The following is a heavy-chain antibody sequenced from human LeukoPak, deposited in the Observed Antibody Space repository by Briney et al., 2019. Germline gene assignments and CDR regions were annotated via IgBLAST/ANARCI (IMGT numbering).Heavy chain of an antibody. CDR2: IKQDGSVK. V-gene: IGHV3-7*01. J-gene: IGHJ4*02. D-gene: IGHD5-18*01. CDR1: GFTFSRYW. CDR3: ANQWVQLWSPFDY. Sequence: GGSLRLSCAASGFTFSRYWMSWVRQAPGKGLEWVANIKQDGSVKNYVDSVKGRFTISRDNAKNSLYLQMNSLGVEDTAVYYCANQWVQLWSPFDYWGQGTLVTVSS.